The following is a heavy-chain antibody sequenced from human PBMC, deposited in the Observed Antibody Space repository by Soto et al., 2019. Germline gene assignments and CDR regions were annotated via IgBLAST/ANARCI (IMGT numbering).Heavy chain of an antibody. CDR3: ARGPSATVRGVFTA. V-gene: IGHV4-34*01. J-gene: IGHJ5*02. CDR1: GGSFSGYC. Sequence: SETLSLTCAVYGGSFSGYCWAWIRQPPGKGLEWIGEINHGGSTNYNPSLKSRVTISVDTSKNQFSMKLSSVTAADTAVYYCARGPSATVRGVFTAWGQGTLVTVSS. D-gene: IGHD3-10*01. CDR2: INHGGST.